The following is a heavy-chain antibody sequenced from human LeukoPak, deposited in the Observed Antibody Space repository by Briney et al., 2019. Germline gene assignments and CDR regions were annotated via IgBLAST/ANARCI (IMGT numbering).Heavy chain of an antibody. Sequence: ASVKVSCKASGYTFTSYYMHWVRQAPGQGLEWMGIINPSGGSTSYAKKFQGRVTMTRDMSTSTVYMELSSLRSEDTAVYYCATIFPGIAAAGTFDYWGQGTLVTVSS. D-gene: IGHD6-13*01. J-gene: IGHJ4*02. CDR1: GYTFTSYY. CDR2: INPSGGST. CDR3: ATIFPGIAAAGTFDY. V-gene: IGHV1-46*01.